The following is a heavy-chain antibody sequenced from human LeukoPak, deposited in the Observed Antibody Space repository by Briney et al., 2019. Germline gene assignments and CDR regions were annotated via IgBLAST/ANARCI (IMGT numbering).Heavy chain of an antibody. J-gene: IGHJ4*02. D-gene: IGHD2-15*01. CDR1: GFTFSDYD. V-gene: IGHV3-11*01. Sequence: GGSLRLSCAASGFTFSDYDMSWIRQAPGKGLEWVSYISSSGSTIYYADSVKGRFTISRDNAKNSLYLQMNSLRAEDTAVYYCARAPPYCSGGSCYRIVDYWGQGTLVTVSS. CDR3: ARAPPYCSGGSCYRIVDY. CDR2: ISSSGSTI.